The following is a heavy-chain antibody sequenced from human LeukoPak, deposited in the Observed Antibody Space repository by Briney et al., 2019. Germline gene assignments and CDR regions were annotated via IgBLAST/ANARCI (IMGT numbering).Heavy chain of an antibody. V-gene: IGHV4-31*03. CDR2: IYYSGST. D-gene: IGHD3-3*01. Sequence: SETLSLTCTVSGGSISSGGYYWSWIRQHPGKGLEWIGHIYYSGSTYYNPSLNSRLIISVDTSKNQFSLKLSSVTAADTAVYYCGRGAPGVADWFDPWGQGTLVTVSS. J-gene: IGHJ5*02. CDR3: GRGAPGVADWFDP. CDR1: GGSISSGGYY.